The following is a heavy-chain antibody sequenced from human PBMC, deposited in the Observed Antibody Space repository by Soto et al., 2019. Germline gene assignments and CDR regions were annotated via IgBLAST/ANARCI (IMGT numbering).Heavy chain of an antibody. CDR3: ARLMGTSFDL. CDR1: GFTFSDHH. CDR2: ARNKVNSYTT. J-gene: IGHJ4*02. V-gene: IGHV3-72*01. Sequence: PWWSLRLSCAASGASGFTFSDHHIDWVRQAPGKGLEWVGRARNKVNSYTTAHAASVKGRFTISRDDSKKSVYLQMNSLKTEDTALYFCARLMGTSFDLWGQGTLVTVSS. D-gene: IGHD2-8*01.